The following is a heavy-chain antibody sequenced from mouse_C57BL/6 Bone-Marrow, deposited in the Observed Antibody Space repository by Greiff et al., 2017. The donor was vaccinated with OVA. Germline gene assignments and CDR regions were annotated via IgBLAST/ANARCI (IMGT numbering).Heavy chain of an antibody. J-gene: IGHJ3*01. Sequence: QVQLQQSGAELVKPGASVKMSCKASGYTFTSYWITWVKQRPGQGLEWIGDIYPGSGSTNYNEKFKSKATLTVDTSSSTAYMQLSSLTSEDSAVYYCARDRIYYDYEVAYWGQGTLVTVSA. CDR1: GYTFTSYW. CDR2: IYPGSGST. CDR3: ARDRIYYDYEVAY. D-gene: IGHD2-4*01. V-gene: IGHV1-55*01.